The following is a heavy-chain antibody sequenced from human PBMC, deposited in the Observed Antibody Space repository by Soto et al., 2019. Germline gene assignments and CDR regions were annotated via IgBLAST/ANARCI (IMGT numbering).Heavy chain of an antibody. Sequence: GESLKIYCKGSGYTFTSYWIAWVRQMPGKGLEWMGIIHPGDSDTRYSPSFQGQVTISADKSISTAYLQWSSLNASDTAKYYCARPSPFSGRGCYSGPLYAIDLWGQGTTVTVSS. D-gene: IGHD2-15*01. CDR1: GYTFTSYW. J-gene: IGHJ6*02. CDR3: ARPSPFSGRGCYSGPLYAIDL. V-gene: IGHV5-51*01. CDR2: IHPGDSDT.